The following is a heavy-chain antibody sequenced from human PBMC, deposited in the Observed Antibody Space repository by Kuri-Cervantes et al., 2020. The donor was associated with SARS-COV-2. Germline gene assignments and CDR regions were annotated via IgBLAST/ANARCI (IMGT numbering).Heavy chain of an antibody. CDR1: GYTFTSYG. J-gene: IGHJ4*02. D-gene: IGHD3-22*01. V-gene: IGHV1-18*01. CDR3: ARGLWNGYYYVS. CDR2: ISAYNGNT. Sequence: ASVKVSCKASGYTFTSYGITWVRQAPGQGLEWMGWISAYNGNTNYAQKLQGRVTMTTDTSTSTAYMELRSLRSDGTAVYYCARGLWNGYYYVSWGQGTLVTVSS.